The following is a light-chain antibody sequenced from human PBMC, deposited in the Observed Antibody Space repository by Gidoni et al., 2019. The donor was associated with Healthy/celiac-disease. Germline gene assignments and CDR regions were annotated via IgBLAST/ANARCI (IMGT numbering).Light chain of an antibody. Sequence: SSELTQDAAVSVGLGQTVRITCQGDSLRSYYASWYQQKPGQAPVLVIYGKNNRPSGIPDRFSGSSSGNTASLTITGAQSEDEADYYCNSRDSSGNHVVFGGGTKLTVL. CDR1: SLRSYY. J-gene: IGLJ2*01. V-gene: IGLV3-19*01. CDR3: NSRDSSGNHVV. CDR2: GKN.